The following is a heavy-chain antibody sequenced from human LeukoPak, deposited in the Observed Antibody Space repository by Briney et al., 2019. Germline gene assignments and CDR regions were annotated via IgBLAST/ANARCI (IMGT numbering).Heavy chain of an antibody. CDR1: GFTFSSYS. Sequence: GGSLRLSCAASGFTFSSYSMNWVRQAPGKGLEWVSSISSSSSHIYYADSVKGRFTISRDNAKNSLYLQMNSLRAEDTAVYYCARVRYSSGSRYFDYWGQGTLVTVSS. CDR2: ISSSSSHI. CDR3: ARVRYSSGSRYFDY. D-gene: IGHD6-19*01. J-gene: IGHJ4*02. V-gene: IGHV3-21*01.